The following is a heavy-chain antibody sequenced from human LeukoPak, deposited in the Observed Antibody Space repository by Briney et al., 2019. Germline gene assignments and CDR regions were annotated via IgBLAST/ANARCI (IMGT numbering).Heavy chain of an antibody. CDR1: GGSISSYY. CDR3: ARGGRWLQSYFDY. V-gene: IGHV4-59*01. J-gene: IGHJ4*02. CDR2: IYYSGST. Sequence: SETLSLTCTVSGGSISSYYWSWIRQPPGKGLEGIGYIYYSGSTNYNPSLKSRVTISVDTSKNQFSLKLTSVTAADTAVYYCARGGRWLQSYFDYWGQGTLVTVSS. D-gene: IGHD5-12*01.